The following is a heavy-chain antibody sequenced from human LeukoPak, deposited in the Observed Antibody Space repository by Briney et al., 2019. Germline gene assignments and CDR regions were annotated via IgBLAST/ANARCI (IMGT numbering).Heavy chain of an antibody. D-gene: IGHD3-22*01. CDR1: GFTFSSYG. J-gene: IGHJ6*02. Sequence: PGGSLRLSCAVSGFTFSSYGMHWVRQAPGKGLEWVAVIWYDGSNKYYADSVKGRFTISRDNSKNTLYLQMNSLRAEDTAVYYCARDSLYYDSSGYYSGSYYYYGMDVWGQGTTVTVSS. V-gene: IGHV3-33*01. CDR2: IWYDGSNK. CDR3: ARDSLYYDSSGYYSGSYYYYGMDV.